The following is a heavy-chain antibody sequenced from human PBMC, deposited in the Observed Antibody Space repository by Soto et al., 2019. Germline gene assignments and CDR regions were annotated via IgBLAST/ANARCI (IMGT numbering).Heavy chain of an antibody. CDR3: ARGRIAVALDAFDI. CDR1: GFTFSSYW. V-gene: IGHV3-7*03. CDR2: IKQDGSEK. D-gene: IGHD6-19*01. Sequence: PGGALRVYCAASGFTFSSYWLSWVRQAPGKGLEWVANIKQDGSEKYYVDSVKGRFTISRDNAKNSLYLQMNSLRAEDTAVYYCARGRIAVALDAFDIWGQGTMVPVSS. J-gene: IGHJ3*02.